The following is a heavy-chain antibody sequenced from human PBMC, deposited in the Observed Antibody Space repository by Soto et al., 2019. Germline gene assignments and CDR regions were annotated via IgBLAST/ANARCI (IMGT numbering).Heavy chain of an antibody. V-gene: IGHV3-30*19. J-gene: IGHJ5*02. D-gene: IGHD2-15*01. Sequence: GGSLRLSCAASGFTFSSYCMNWVRQAPGKGLECVAAINCIGDNKWYAGSVKGRFTISRDNSMNTVYLQMSSLRSEDTAVYYCAREAEGCSGGSCYSRGLDPWGQGTLVTVSS. CDR3: AREAEGCSGGSCYSRGLDP. CDR1: GFTFSSYC. CDR2: INCIGDNK.